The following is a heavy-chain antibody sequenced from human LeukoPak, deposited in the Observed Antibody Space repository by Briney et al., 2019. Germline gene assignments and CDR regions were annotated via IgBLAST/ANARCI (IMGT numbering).Heavy chain of an antibody. CDR2: ISGSGGST. CDR1: GFIVSSNY. V-gene: IGHV3-23*01. CDR3: ARRSSGWAFDY. Sequence: GGSLRLSCAASGFIVSSNYMSWVRQAPGKGLEWVSAISGSGGSTYYADSVKGRFTISRDNSKNTLYLQMNSLRAEDTAVYYCARRSSGWAFDYWGQGTLVTVSS. D-gene: IGHD6-19*01. J-gene: IGHJ4*02.